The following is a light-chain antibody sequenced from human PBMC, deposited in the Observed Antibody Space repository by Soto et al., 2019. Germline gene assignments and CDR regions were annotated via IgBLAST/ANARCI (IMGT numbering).Light chain of an antibody. CDR3: QQRHMWPIT. Sequence: EIVLTQCPAIVSLSPCDRVTLSCRTSQSVSSNYLAWYQQKPGQAPRLLIYDAYNRATGIPPRFSGSGSGTDFTLTISSLEPEDSAVYYCQQRHMWPITFGQGTRLEIK. V-gene: IGKV3-11*01. CDR1: QSVSSNY. J-gene: IGKJ5*01. CDR2: DAY.